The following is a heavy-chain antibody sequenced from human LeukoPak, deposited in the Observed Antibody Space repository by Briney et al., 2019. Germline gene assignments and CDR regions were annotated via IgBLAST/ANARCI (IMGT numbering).Heavy chain of an antibody. CDR1: GFTFRDYY. CDR3: ALGTINKDYYFGMDV. V-gene: IGHV3-11*01. CDR2: ISNSGSTV. J-gene: IGHJ6*02. D-gene: IGHD2-8*01. Sequence: GGSLRLSCAVSGFTFRDYYVTWLRQAPGKGLEWLSYISNSGSTVFYADSIKGRFTVSRDNAKRSLYLQIESLRDDDTAVYHCALGTINKDYYFGMDVWGQGTTVTVSS.